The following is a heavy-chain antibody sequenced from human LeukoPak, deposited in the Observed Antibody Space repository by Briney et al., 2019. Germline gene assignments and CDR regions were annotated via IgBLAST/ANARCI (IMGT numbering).Heavy chain of an antibody. Sequence: TGGSLRLSCAASGFSFSIYWMTWVRQAPGKGLEWVANIKHDGTEKYYVDSVKGRFTISRDNAKDSLFLQMDSLRAEDTAVYYCASQSFDGYHYPDYWGQGSLVTVSS. CDR1: GFSFSIYW. CDR2: IKHDGTEK. V-gene: IGHV3-7*01. J-gene: IGHJ4*02. CDR3: ASQSFDGYHYPDY. D-gene: IGHD5-24*01.